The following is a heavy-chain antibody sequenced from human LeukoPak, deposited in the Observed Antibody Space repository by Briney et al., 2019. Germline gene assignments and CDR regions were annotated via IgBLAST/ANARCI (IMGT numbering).Heavy chain of an antibody. CDR2: ISYDGKVT. CDR1: GFTFSNFG. V-gene: IGHV3-30*18. CDR3: AKDNAFDI. Sequence: GEPLRLSCAASGFTFSNFGMHWVRQAPGKGLEWMAVISYDGKVTYYADSVKGRFTISRDNSKNTLYLQMNSLRAEDTAVYYCAKDNAFDIWGQGTMVTVSS. J-gene: IGHJ3*02.